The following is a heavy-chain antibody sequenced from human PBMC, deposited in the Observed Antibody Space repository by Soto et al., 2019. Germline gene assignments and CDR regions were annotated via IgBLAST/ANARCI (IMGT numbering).Heavy chain of an antibody. J-gene: IGHJ6*02. CDR1: GFTFSSYG. V-gene: IGHV3-30*18. Sequence: PGGSLRLSCAASGFTFSSYGMHWVRQAPGKGLEWVAVISYDGSNKYYADSVKGRFTISRDNSKNTLYLQMNSLRAEDTAVYYCAKDRQLWYYYYYYGMDVWGQGTTVTSP. CDR2: ISYDGSNK. D-gene: IGHD5-18*01. CDR3: AKDRQLWYYYYYYGMDV.